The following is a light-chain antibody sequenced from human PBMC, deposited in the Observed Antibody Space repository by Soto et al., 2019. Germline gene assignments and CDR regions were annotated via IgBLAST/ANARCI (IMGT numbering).Light chain of an antibody. J-gene: IGKJ4*02. CDR2: VAS. CDR1: QSVNSN. V-gene: IGKV3-15*01. Sequence: EIVMTQSPVTLSVSPGDRATLSCRASQSVNSNLAWYQQKPGQTPKLLIYVASTRATGIPARFSGSGSVTEFTLTISSLPSEDFAVYYCQQYNVWPLTFGGGTKVEFK. CDR3: QQYNVWPLT.